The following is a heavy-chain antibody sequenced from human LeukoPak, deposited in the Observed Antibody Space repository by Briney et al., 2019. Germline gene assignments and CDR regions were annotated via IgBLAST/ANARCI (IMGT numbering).Heavy chain of an antibody. CDR3: AGGDIAAAGTFDY. D-gene: IGHD6-13*01. CDR1: GGSISSYY. J-gene: IGHJ4*02. Sequence: SETLSLTCTVSGGSISSYYWSWIRQPPGKGLEWIGYIYYSGSTNYTPSLKSRVTISVGTSKNQFSLKLSSVTAADTAVYYCAGGDIAAAGTFDYWGQGTLVTVSS. V-gene: IGHV4-59*01. CDR2: IYYSGST.